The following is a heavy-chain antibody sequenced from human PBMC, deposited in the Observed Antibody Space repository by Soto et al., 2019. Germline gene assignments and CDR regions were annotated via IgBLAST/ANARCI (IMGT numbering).Heavy chain of an antibody. Sequence: PSETLSLTCTVSGGSISSSSYYWGWVRQPPGKGLECIGNIDYTGNTYCNPSLKSRVTISLDTSKNQFSLKLSSVTAADAAVYYCAGLIPSGNNLRGAFDYWGQGALVTSPQ. V-gene: IGHV4-39*01. CDR2: IDYTGNT. CDR3: AGLIPSGNNLRGAFDY. J-gene: IGHJ4*02. CDR1: GGSISSSSYY. D-gene: IGHD6-13*01.